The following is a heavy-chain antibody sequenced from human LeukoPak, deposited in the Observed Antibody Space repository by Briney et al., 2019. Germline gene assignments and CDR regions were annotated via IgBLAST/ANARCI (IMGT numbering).Heavy chain of an antibody. J-gene: IGHJ4*02. Sequence: GGSLRLSCAASGFSFSSYTMNWVRQAPGKGLEWLSTINDGAVNTHYADSVKGRFTISRDDSQNALYLQMNSLRAEDTAVYYCVTRLQHRFDYWGQGTQVTVSS. CDR2: INDGAVNT. V-gene: IGHV3-23*01. CDR3: VTRLQHRFDY. CDR1: GFSFSSYT. D-gene: IGHD4-11*01.